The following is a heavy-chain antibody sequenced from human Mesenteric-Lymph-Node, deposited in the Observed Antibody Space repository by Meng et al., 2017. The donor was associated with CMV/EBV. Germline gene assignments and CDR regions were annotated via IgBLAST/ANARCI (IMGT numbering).Heavy chain of an antibody. D-gene: IGHD4-11*01. CDR2: ISASTGST. CDR1: GYHFNDFG. Sequence: SCKASGYHFNDFGISWVRHAPGQGLEWMGWISASTGSTNYAQKIQGRVTMTTDTSTSTAYMELRNLKSDDTAVYYCARDPFDYRFDPWGQGTLVTVSS. J-gene: IGHJ5*02. V-gene: IGHV1-18*01. CDR3: ARDPFDYRFDP.